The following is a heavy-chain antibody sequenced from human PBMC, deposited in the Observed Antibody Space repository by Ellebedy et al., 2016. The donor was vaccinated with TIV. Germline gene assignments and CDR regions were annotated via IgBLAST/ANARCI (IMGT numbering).Heavy chain of an antibody. CDR1: GDSITTSGYH. J-gene: IGHJ4*02. CDR3: ARPSHGGIIHY. Sequence: MPSETLSLTCTVSGDSITTSGYHWGWVRQPPGKGLEWIGSIYSSGSTYYNPSLRSRVTISVDTSKSQFSLRLNSVTAADTAVYSCARPSHGGIIHYWGQGSLVTVSS. CDR2: IYSSGST. V-gene: IGHV4-39*01. D-gene: IGHD1-14*01.